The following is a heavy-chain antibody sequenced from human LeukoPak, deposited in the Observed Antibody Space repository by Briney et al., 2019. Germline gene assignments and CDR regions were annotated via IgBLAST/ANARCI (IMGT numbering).Heavy chain of an antibody. CDR2: IYSGGST. J-gene: IGHJ4*02. Sequence: GGSLRLSCAASGFTVSGNYMTWLRQVSGKGLEGVSVIYSGGSTYYTDSVQGRFSISRDNYQNTLYLQMNSLRAEDTAVYYCAAPLTVIPYWGQGTLVTVSS. CDR3: AAPLTVIPY. CDR1: GFTVSGNY. V-gene: IGHV3-66*01. D-gene: IGHD4-17*01.